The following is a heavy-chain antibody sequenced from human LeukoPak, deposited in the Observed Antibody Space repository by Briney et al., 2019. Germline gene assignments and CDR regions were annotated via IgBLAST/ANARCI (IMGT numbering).Heavy chain of an antibody. Sequence: PSETPSLTCTVSGGSISGYYWNWIRQPPGKGLEWIGFLYYTGSTNYNPSLKSRVTISVDTSKNQVSLKVTSVAAADTAMYYCARGYCSDGSCYWFDSWGQGTLVTVSS. CDR3: ARGYCSDGSCYWFDS. CDR1: GGSISGYY. D-gene: IGHD2-15*01. V-gene: IGHV4-59*01. J-gene: IGHJ5*01. CDR2: LYYTGST.